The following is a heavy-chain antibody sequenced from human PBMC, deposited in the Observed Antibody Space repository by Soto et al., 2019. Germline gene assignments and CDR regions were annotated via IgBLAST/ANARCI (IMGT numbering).Heavy chain of an antibody. J-gene: IGHJ4*02. Sequence: QVQLVQSGAEVKKPGSSVKVSCKASGGTFSSYTISWVRQAPGQGLEWMGRIIPILGIANYAQKFQGRVTXTXAXSXXTAYMGLSSLRSEDTAVYYCAREEYHSGSGAVFDYWGQGTLVTVSS. V-gene: IGHV1-69*08. CDR3: AREEYHSGSGAVFDY. CDR2: IIPILGIA. CDR1: GGTFSSYT. D-gene: IGHD3-10*01.